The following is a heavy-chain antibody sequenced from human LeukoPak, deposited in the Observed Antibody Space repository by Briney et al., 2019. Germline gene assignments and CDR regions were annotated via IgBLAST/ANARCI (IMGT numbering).Heavy chain of an antibody. D-gene: IGHD3-22*01. J-gene: IGHJ4*02. CDR2: IGGSGDTT. V-gene: IGHV3-23*01. CDR3: AKVLPDYYDSSGPFDY. CDR1: GFTFSSYA. Sequence: GGSLRLSCAASGFTFSSYAMNWVRQAPGKGLEWVSAIGGSGDTTYYADSVKGRFTISRDYSKNTLYLQMNSLRAEDTAVYYCAKVLPDYYDSSGPFDYWGQGTLVTVSS.